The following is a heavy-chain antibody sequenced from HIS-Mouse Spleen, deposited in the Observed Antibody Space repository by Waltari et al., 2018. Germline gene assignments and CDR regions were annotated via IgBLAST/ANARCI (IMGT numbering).Heavy chain of an antibody. CDR3: ARALFVVVVAATQGWFDP. D-gene: IGHD2-15*01. CDR2: RNPKRGGT. V-gene: IGHV1-2*02. Sequence: QVQLVQSGAEVKKPGASVKVSCKASGYTFTGYYMHWVRQAPGQGLEWMGWRNPKRGGTNDAQKVQGRVTMTRDTSISTAYMELSRLGSDDTAVYYCARALFVVVVAATQGWFDPWGQGTLVTVSS. J-gene: IGHJ5*02. CDR1: GYTFTGYY.